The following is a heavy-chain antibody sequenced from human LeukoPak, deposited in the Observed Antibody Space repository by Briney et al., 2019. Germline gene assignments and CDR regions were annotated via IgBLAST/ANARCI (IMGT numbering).Heavy chain of an antibody. J-gene: IGHJ6*02. V-gene: IGHV3-21*01. D-gene: IGHD4-17*01. Sequence: PGGSLRLSCAASEFTFTSYSLNWVRQAPGKGLEWVSSISSSSSYIYYADSVKGRFTISRDNAKNSLYLQMNTLRAEDTAVYYCARMTTVTTRLYSYYYGMDVWGQGTTVTVSS. CDR1: EFTFTSYS. CDR3: ARMTTVTTRLYSYYYGMDV. CDR2: ISSSSSYI.